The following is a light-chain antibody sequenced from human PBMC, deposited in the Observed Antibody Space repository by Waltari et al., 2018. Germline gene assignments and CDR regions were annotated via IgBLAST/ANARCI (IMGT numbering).Light chain of an antibody. CDR2: QDT. CDR1: KLGDKY. V-gene: IGLV3-1*01. Sequence: SYELTQPPSVSVSPGQTASITCSGAKLGDKYACWYQQKAGQSPVLVIYQDTKRPSGIPERFSGSNSGNTATLTISGTQAMDEADYYCQAWDSRYVVFGGGTKLTVL. J-gene: IGLJ2*01. CDR3: QAWDSRYVV.